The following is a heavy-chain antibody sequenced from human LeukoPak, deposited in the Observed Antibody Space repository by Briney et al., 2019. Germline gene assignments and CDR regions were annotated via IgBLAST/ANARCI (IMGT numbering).Heavy chain of an antibody. J-gene: IGHJ6*02. CDR1: GFTFSSYS. Sequence: GGSLRLSCAASGFTFSSYSMNWVRQAPGKGLGWVSYISSSSSTIYYADSVKGRFTTSRDNAKNSLYLQMNSLRDEDTAVYYCARGYYDSSGYYQHYYYYHGMDVWGQGTTVTVSS. CDR2: ISSSSSTI. V-gene: IGHV3-48*02. D-gene: IGHD3-22*01. CDR3: ARGYYDSSGYYQHYYYYHGMDV.